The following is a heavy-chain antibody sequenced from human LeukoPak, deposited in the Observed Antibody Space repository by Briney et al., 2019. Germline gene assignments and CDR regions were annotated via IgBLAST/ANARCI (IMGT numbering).Heavy chain of an antibody. Sequence: GGSLRLSCAASGFTFSSYSMNWVRQAPGKGLEWVSSISSSSSYIYYADSVKGRFTISRDNAKNSLYLQMNSLRAEDTAVYYCARASEAVAAPFDYWGQGTLVTVSS. V-gene: IGHV3-21*01. CDR2: ISSSSSYI. CDR1: GFTFSSYS. J-gene: IGHJ4*02. CDR3: ARASEAVAAPFDY. D-gene: IGHD6-19*01.